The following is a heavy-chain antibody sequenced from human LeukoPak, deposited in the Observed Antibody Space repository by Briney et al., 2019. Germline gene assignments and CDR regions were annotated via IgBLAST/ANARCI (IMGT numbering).Heavy chain of an antibody. CDR1: GFTVSSNY. CDR2: IYSGGST. J-gene: IGHJ5*02. CDR3: AREPMGGWFDP. Sequence: GGSLRLSCAASGFTVSSNYMSWVRQAPGKGLEWVSVIYSGGSTYYADSVKGRFTISRDNSKNTPYLQMNSLRAEDTAVYYCAREPMGGWFDPWGQGTLVTVSS. V-gene: IGHV3-53*01. D-gene: IGHD3-10*01.